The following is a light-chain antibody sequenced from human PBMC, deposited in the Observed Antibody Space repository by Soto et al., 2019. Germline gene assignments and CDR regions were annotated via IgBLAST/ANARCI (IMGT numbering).Light chain of an antibody. V-gene: IGKV1-39*01. Sequence: DIRLTQSPSSLSASVGGTVTITCRASQYINNYLNWYQQKPGKAPEFLIYAASSLQSGVPSRFSGSGSGTEFTLTITSLHPEDFATYFCQQSFSIPHALGRGTK. CDR3: QQSFSIPHA. CDR2: AAS. J-gene: IGKJ2*01. CDR1: QYINNY.